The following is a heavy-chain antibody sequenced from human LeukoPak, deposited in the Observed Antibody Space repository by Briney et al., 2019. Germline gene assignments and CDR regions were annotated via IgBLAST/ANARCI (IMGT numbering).Heavy chain of an antibody. CDR2: ISYDGPNK. D-gene: IGHD5-18*01. V-gene: IGHV3-30*18. CDR3: AKEKRPSGYSFLTDD. Sequence: TLRFSGAASGFTCNSYDRHRVGQGPGNGLEGVADISYDGPNKYYADSVKGRFTISTDDSKSTMDLQMNRLRPAATSHYYCAKEKRPSGYSFLTDDGGQGSLVTV. CDR1: GFTCNSYD. J-gene: IGHJ4*02.